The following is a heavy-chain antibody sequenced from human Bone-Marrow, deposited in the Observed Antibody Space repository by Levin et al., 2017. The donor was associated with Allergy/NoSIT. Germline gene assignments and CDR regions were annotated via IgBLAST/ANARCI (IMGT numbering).Heavy chain of an antibody. Sequence: GGSLRLSCAASGFTFTNAWLSWVRQAPGEGLEWVARIKGKIGGGVTDYPAPVKGRFTISRDDSKNMIYLQMNSVRVEDTAVYYCCTEGCSGGGCYFNFWGQGSLVTVSS. J-gene: IGHJ4*02. CDR2: IKGKIGGGVT. V-gene: IGHV3-15*05. CDR3: CTEGCSGGGCYFNF. CDR1: GFTFTNAW. D-gene: IGHD2-15*01.